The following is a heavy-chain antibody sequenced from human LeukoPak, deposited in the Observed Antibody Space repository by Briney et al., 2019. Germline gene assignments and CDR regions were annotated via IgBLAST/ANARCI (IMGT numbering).Heavy chain of an antibody. Sequence: SGGSLRLSCVASGFTFSSYAMSWVRQAPGKGLEWVSAISGSGGSTYYADSVKGRFTISRDNSKNTLYLQMNSLRAEDTAVYYCAKGVAAAASAEYFQHWGQGTLVTVSS. V-gene: IGHV3-23*01. CDR3: AKGVAAAASAEYFQH. CDR1: GFTFSSYA. D-gene: IGHD6-13*01. CDR2: ISGSGGST. J-gene: IGHJ1*01.